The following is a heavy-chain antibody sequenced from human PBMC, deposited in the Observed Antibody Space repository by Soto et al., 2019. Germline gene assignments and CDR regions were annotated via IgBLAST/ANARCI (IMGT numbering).Heavy chain of an antibody. CDR1: GYTFTSYY. J-gene: IGHJ4*02. V-gene: IGHV1-46*01. Sequence: ASVKVSCKASGYTFTSYYMHWVRQAPGQGLEWMGIINPSGGGTSYAQKFQGRVTMTRDTSTSTVSMELSSLRSEDTAVYYCASGSYWTFDYWGQGTLVTVPS. D-gene: IGHD1-26*01. CDR3: ASGSYWTFDY. CDR2: INPSGGGT.